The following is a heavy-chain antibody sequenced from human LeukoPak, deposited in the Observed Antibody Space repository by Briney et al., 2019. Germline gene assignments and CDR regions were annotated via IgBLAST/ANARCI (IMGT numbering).Heavy chain of an antibody. J-gene: IGHJ4*02. CDR3: AKTRPLDSSSWSHGDY. CDR1: GFTFSSYW. V-gene: IGHV3-7*03. D-gene: IGHD6-13*01. CDR2: INHNGNVN. Sequence: GGSLRLSCAASGFTFSSYWMNWARQAPGKGLEWVASINHNGNVNYYVDSVKGRFTISRDNAKNSLYLQMNSLRAEDTAVYYCAKTRPLDSSSWSHGDYWGQGTLVTVSS.